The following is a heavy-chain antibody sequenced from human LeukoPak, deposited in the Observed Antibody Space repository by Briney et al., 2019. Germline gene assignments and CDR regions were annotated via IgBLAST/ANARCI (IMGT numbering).Heavy chain of an antibody. D-gene: IGHD3-9*01. CDR2: ISWNSGSI. CDR3: AKDRSDILTGYYFN. CDR1: GFTFDDYA. J-gene: IGHJ4*02. V-gene: IGHV3-9*01. Sequence: GRSLRLSCAASGFTFDDYAMHWVRQAPGKGLEWVSGISWNSGSIGYADSAKGRFTISRDNAKNSLYLQMNSLRAEDTALYHCAKDRSDILTGYYFNWGQGTLVTVSS.